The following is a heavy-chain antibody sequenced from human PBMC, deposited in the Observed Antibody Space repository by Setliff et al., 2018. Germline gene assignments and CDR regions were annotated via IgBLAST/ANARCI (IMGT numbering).Heavy chain of an antibody. CDR2: ICHSGST. Sequence: PSETLSLTCAISGYSINSGYYWGWIRQPPGKRLEWIGNICHSGSTYYNPSLKSRVTMSVDTSKNQFSLKLSSVTAADMAVYYCAREQWLDPPGYYYMDVWAKGTTVTVSS. CDR1: GYSINSGYY. J-gene: IGHJ6*03. CDR3: AREQWLDPPGYYYMDV. D-gene: IGHD6-19*01. V-gene: IGHV4-38-2*02.